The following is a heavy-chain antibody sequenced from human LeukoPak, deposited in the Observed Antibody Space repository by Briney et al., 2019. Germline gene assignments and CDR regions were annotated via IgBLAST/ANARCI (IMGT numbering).Heavy chain of an antibody. J-gene: IGHJ6*02. CDR3: ARTSRHFYGSGSNLTPWPADMDV. CDR1: GGSINSYY. Sequence: PSETLSLTCTVSGGSINSYYWTWIRQPPGKGLEWIGYIYCSGSTHYNPSLNSRVTISMDTSKNHFSLKLSSVTAAGTAIYYCARTSRHFYGSGSNLTPWPADMDVWGQGTKVTVSS. V-gene: IGHV4-59*01. D-gene: IGHD3-10*01. CDR2: IYCSGST.